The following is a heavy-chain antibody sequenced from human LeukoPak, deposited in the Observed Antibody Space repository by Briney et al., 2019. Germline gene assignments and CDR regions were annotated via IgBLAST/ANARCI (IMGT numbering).Heavy chain of an antibody. V-gene: IGHV3-23*01. Sequence: PGGSLRLSCAASGFTFSSYAMSWVRQAPGKGLEWVSAISGTGGSTYHADSVKGRFTISRDNSKNTLYLQMNSLRAEDTAVYYCAKGRGVSSGSFNYWGQGTLVTVSS. CDR1: GFTFSSYA. CDR3: AKGRGVSSGSFNY. CDR2: ISGTGGST. D-gene: IGHD1-26*01. J-gene: IGHJ4*02.